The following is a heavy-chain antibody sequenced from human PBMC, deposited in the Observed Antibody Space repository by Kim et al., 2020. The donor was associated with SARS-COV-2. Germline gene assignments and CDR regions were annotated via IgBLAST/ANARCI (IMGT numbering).Heavy chain of an antibody. V-gene: IGHV3-33*01. Sequence: GGSLRLSCAASGFTFSSYGMHWVRQAPGKGLEWVAVIWYDGSNKYYADSVKGRFTISRDNSKNTLYLQMNSLRAEDTAVYYCARDGYCTNGVCSHLFDYWGQGTLVTVSS. CDR1: GFTFSSYG. CDR2: IWYDGSNK. CDR3: ARDGYCTNGVCSHLFDY. D-gene: IGHD2-8*01. J-gene: IGHJ4*02.